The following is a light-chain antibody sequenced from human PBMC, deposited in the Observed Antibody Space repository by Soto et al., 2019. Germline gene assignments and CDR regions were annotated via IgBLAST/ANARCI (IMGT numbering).Light chain of an antibody. CDR2: GAS. Sequence: EILMTQSPATLSVSPGERATLSCRASQSVSSNLAWYQQKPGQAPRLLIYGASTRATGIPARFSGSGSGTEFTLTVNSLQSEDFAVYYCQQYNNWPRTFGRGTKVDIK. V-gene: IGKV3-15*01. CDR1: QSVSSN. CDR3: QQYNNWPRT. J-gene: IGKJ1*01.